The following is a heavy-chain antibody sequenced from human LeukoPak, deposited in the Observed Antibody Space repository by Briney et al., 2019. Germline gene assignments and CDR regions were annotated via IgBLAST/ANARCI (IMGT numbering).Heavy chain of an antibody. Sequence: GGSLRLSCATSGFTVSSNYMSWVRQAPGKGLEWVSVIYSGGSTYYADSVKGRFTISRDNSKNTLYLQMDSLRGEDTAVYYCAKRDGYNFNWFDPWGQGTLVTVSS. V-gene: IGHV3-53*01. D-gene: IGHD5-24*01. J-gene: IGHJ5*02. CDR3: AKRDGYNFNWFDP. CDR1: GFTVSSNY. CDR2: IYSGGST.